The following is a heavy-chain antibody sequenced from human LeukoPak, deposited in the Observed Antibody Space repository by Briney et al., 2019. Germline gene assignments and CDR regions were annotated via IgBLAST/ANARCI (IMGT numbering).Heavy chain of an antibody. Sequence: SETLSLTCSVSGGSISNYFWSWIRQPPGRGLEYIGHISYSGNSYYNPSLESRVTISVDTSKNQFSLKLSSVTAADTALYYCARETKRFTMVRGVRGYYYGMDVWGQGTTVIVSS. J-gene: IGHJ6*02. CDR2: ISYSGNS. D-gene: IGHD3-10*01. V-gene: IGHV4-59*01. CDR3: ARETKRFTMVRGVRGYYYGMDV. CDR1: GGSISNYF.